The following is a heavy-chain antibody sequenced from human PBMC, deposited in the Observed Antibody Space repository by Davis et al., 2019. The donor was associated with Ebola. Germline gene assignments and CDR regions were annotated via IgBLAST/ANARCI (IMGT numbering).Heavy chain of an antibody. V-gene: IGHV1-3*01. CDR2: INGGNGNT. Sequence: AASVKVSCKASGYTFTSYDINWVRQATGQGLEWMGWINGGNGNTRYAQKFQGRVTITRDTSASTAYMELSSLRSEDTAVYYCARDGENVVVPATGTGMDVWGQGTTVTVSS. CDR3: ARDGENVVVPATGTGMDV. CDR1: GYTFTSYD. J-gene: IGHJ6*02. D-gene: IGHD2-2*01.